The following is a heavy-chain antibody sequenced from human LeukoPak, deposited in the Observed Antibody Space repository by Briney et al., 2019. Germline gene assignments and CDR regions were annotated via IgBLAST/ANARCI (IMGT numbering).Heavy chain of an antibody. Sequence: XHXVRQAPGXGGEWXXIINPSGGSTSYAQKFQGRVTMTRDTSTSTVYMELSSLRSEDTAVYYCARGTDSSSWYDNDNWFDPWGQGTLVTVSS. CDR2: INPSGGST. V-gene: IGHV1-46*01. CDR3: ARGTDSSSWYDNDNWFDP. J-gene: IGHJ5*02. D-gene: IGHD6-13*01.